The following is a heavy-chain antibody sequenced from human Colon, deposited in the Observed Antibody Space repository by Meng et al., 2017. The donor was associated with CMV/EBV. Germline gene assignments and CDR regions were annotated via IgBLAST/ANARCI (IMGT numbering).Heavy chain of an antibody. CDR3: AKGYCSGGSCYFDY. CDR1: GFTFDDYA. J-gene: IGHJ4*02. D-gene: IGHD2-15*01. CDR2: ISWNSGSI. Sequence: GESLKISCAASGFTFDDYAMHWVRQAPGKGLEWVSGISWNSGSIGYADSVKGRFTISRDNAKNSLFLQMNSLRAEDTALYYCAKGYCSGGSCYFDYWGQGTLVTVSS. V-gene: IGHV3-9*01.